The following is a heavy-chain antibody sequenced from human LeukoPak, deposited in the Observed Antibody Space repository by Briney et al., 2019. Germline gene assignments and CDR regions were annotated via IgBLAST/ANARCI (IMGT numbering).Heavy chain of an antibody. V-gene: IGHV4-59*08. J-gene: IGHJ3*02. CDR3: AVNLTRHTFDS. CDR1: SGSISTYF. Sequence: SETLSLTCTVSSGSISTYFWSWIRQSPGKGLEWIGSIYYSGSTNYNPSLKSRVTISVDTSKNQFSLELSSVTAADTAVYYCAVNLTRHTFDSWGQGTMVTVSS. D-gene: IGHD1-1*01. CDR2: IYYSGST.